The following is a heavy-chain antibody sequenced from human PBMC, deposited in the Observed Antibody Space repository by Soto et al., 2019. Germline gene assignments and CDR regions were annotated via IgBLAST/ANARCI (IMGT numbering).Heavy chain of an antibody. Sequence: EVQLLESGGGLVQPGGSLRLSCAASGFTFSSYAMSWVRQAPGKGLEWVSVISGSGGSTYYEDYVKSRFTIYRDNSKNTLYLQMNSLRAEDKAVYYSPKGEACPSFDSWGHGTLVTVSS. CDR3: PKGEACPSFDS. J-gene: IGHJ4*01. V-gene: IGHV3-23*01. CDR2: ISGSGGST. CDR1: GFTFSSYA.